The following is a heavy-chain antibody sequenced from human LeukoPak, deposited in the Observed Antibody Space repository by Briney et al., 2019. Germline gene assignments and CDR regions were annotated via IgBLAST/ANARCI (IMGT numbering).Heavy chain of an antibody. Sequence: SETLSLTCAVYGGSFSGYYWSWIRQPPGKGLEWIGEINHSGSTNYNPSLKSRVTISVDTSKNQFSLKLSSVTAADTAVYYCARRVTDTATVTRAIYGFDPWGQGTLVTVSS. V-gene: IGHV4-34*01. CDR3: ARRVTDTATVTRAIYGFDP. D-gene: IGHD5-18*01. CDR1: GGSFSGYY. J-gene: IGHJ5*02. CDR2: INHSGST.